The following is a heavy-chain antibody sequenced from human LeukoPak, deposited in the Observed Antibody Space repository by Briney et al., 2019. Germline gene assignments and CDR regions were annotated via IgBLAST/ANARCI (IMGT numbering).Heavy chain of an antibody. CDR1: GFTFSSYE. CDR2: ISSSGSTI. V-gene: IGHV3-48*03. J-gene: IGHJ4*02. Sequence: PGGSLRLSCAASGFTFSSYEMNWVRQAPGKGLEWVSYISSSGSTIYYADSVKGRFTISRDNAKDTLYLQMNSLRAEDTAVYYCVRAGAYHFDNWGQGTLVTVSS. CDR3: VRAGAYHFDN. D-gene: IGHD3-16*01.